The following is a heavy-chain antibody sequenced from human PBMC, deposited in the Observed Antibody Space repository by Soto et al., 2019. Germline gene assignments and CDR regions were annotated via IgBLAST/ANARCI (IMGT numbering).Heavy chain of an antibody. Sequence: PSEPLSLTCTVSGGSISSSYWSWIRQPPGKGLEWIGYIYYSGSTNYLPSLKSRVTISLDTSKNQFSLKLSSVTAADPAVYYCARRYSSAFDIWGQGTMVTVSS. D-gene: IGHD6-13*01. CDR3: ARRYSSAFDI. J-gene: IGHJ3*02. V-gene: IGHV4-59*08. CDR2: IYYSGST. CDR1: GGSISSSY.